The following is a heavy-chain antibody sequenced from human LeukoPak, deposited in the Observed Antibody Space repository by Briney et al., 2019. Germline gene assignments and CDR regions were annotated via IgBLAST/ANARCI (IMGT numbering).Heavy chain of an antibody. CDR2: IYPGASDS. CDR3: ARLSVIAADGTHYFDY. Sequence: GESLKISCKGSGYRFTNYWIGWVRQMPGKGLELMGIIYPGASDSRNSPSFQAQVSISADKSINTTYLQWSSLKASDNAMYYCARLSVIAADGTHYFDYWGKGTLVTVSS. V-gene: IGHV5-51*01. CDR1: GYRFTNYW. D-gene: IGHD6-13*01. J-gene: IGHJ4*02.